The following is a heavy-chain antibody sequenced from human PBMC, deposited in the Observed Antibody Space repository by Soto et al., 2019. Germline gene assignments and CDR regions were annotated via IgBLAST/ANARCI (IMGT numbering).Heavy chain of an antibody. Sequence: VSVKVCAEASADSITGLGICWPQQHHGKKQGWMGWISAYNGNTNYVQKFQDRSTITRDTSANTAYMDLRSLTSEDTAVYYCARGIWVATAASYYFASWGQGTQVTVSS. J-gene: IGHJ4*02. V-gene: IGHV1-18*01. D-gene: IGHD5-12*01. CDR1: ADSITGLG. CDR3: ARGIWVATAASYYFAS. CDR2: ISAYNGNT.